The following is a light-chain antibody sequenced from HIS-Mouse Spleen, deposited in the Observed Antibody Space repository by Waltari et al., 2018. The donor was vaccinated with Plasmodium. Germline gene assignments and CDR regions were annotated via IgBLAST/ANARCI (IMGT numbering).Light chain of an antibody. CDR3: SSYAGSNNLV. J-gene: IGLJ2*01. V-gene: IGLV2-8*01. Sequence: QSALTQPPSASGSPGQSVTISCTGTSSDVGGYNYVSLYQQHPGNAPKPMIYEVSKRPSGVPDRFSGSKSGNTASRTVSGLQAEDEADYYCSSYAGSNNLVFGGGTKLTVL. CDR2: EVS. CDR1: SSDVGGYNY.